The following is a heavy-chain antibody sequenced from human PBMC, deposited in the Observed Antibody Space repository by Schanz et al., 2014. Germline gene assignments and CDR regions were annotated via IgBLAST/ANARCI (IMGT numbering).Heavy chain of an antibody. V-gene: IGHV1-69*09. J-gene: IGHJ4*02. D-gene: IGHD3-22*01. CDR3: ARSNYYDNSDYYNSFDY. CDR2: IIPILGIA. Sequence: QVLLVQSGAEVKKPGASVKVSCKASGYTFTDYGLSWVRQAPGQGLEWMGRIIPILGIANYAQKFQGRVTNTADKSTSTAYMDLSSLRPEDTAVYYCARSNYYDNSDYYNSFDYWGQGTLVTVSS. CDR1: GYTFTDYG.